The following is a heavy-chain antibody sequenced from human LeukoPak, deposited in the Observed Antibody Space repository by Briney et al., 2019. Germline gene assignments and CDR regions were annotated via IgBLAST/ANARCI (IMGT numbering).Heavy chain of an antibody. Sequence: GGSLRLSCAASGFTFSSYAMHWVRQAPGKGLERVSAISYDGSNTYYADSVKGRFTISRDNSKNTLYLQMNSLRAEDTAVYYCVRDTLYRSGGHTFQHWGQGTLVSLFS. CDR2: ISYDGSNT. J-gene: IGHJ4*02. CDR3: VRDTLYRSGGHTFQH. V-gene: IGHV3-30*04. D-gene: IGHD6-19*01. CDR1: GFTFSSYA.